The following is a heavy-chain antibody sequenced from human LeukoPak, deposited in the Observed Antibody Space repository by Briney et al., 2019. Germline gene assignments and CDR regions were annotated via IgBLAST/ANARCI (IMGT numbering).Heavy chain of an antibody. V-gene: IGHV3-11*01. CDR2: MSSSGTTI. D-gene: IGHD3-22*01. CDR3: ARYYYDSSGYYYFDY. CDR1: GFTFSDYY. Sequence: GGSLRLSCAASGFTFSDYYMSWIRQAPGKGLEWVSYMSSSGTTIYYADSVKGRFTISRDNAKNSLYLQMNSLRAEDTAVYYCARYYYDSSGYYYFDYWGQGTLVTVSS. J-gene: IGHJ4*02.